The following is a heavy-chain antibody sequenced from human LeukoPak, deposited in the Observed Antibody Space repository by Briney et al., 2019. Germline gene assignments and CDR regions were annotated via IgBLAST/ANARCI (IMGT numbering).Heavy chain of an antibody. D-gene: IGHD4-17*01. V-gene: IGHV3-23*01. J-gene: IGHJ4*02. CDR2: ISGSGGST. Sequence: GGSLRLSCAASGFTFSSYAMSWVRQAPGKGLEWVSAISGSGGSTYYADSVKGRFTISRDNSKNTLYLQMSSLRAEDTAVYYCAKAPTYGVVYYFDYWGQETLVTVSS. CDR3: AKAPTYGVVYYFDY. CDR1: GFTFSSYA.